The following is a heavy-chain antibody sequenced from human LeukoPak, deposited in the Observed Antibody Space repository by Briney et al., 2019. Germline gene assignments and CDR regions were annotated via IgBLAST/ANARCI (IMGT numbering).Heavy chain of an antibody. CDR2: INHSGST. V-gene: IGHV4-34*01. Sequence: SETLSLTCAVYGGSFSGYYWSWIRQPPGEGLEWIGEINHSGSTNYNPSLKSRVTISVDTSKNQFSLKLSSVTAADTAVYYCARVGSYGGNSHYFDYWGQGTLVTVSS. D-gene: IGHD4-23*01. CDR3: ARVGSYGGNSHYFDY. J-gene: IGHJ4*02. CDR1: GGSFSGYY.